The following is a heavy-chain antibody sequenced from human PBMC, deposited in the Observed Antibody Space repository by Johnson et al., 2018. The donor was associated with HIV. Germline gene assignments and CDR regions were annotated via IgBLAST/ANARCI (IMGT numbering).Heavy chain of an antibody. CDR2: ISSNGGST. J-gene: IGHJ3*01. V-gene: IGHV3-64*01. Sequence: VQLVESGGGVVQPGRSLRLSCAASGFTFSSYAMHWVRQAPGKGLEYVSAISSNGGSTYYANSVKGRFTISRDNSKNTLYLQMGSLRAEDMAVYYCARARYTSDWYLYDAFDLWGQGTMVTVSS. CDR3: ARARYTSDWYLYDAFDL. D-gene: IGHD6-13*01. CDR1: GFTFSSYA.